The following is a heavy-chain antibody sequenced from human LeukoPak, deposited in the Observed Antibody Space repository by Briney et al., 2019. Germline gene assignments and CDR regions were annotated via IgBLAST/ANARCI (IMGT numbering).Heavy chain of an antibody. CDR2: INEEGSEK. D-gene: IGHD3-3*01. V-gene: IGHV3-7*05. CDR1: GFTFSYYW. CDR3: ASQVTIFGGGKYFDY. Sequence: GGSLRLSCAASGFTFSYYWMTWVRQAPGKGLEWVANINEEGSEKHYVDSVKGRFTISRDNAKNSLYLHMNSLRAEDTAVYYCASQVTIFGGGKYFDYWGQGTLVTVSS. J-gene: IGHJ4*02.